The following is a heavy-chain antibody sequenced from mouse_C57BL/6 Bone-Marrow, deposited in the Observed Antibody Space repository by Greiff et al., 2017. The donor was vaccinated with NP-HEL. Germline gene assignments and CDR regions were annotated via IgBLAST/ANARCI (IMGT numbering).Heavy chain of an antibody. CDR3: ARNSHYYGSSYWYFDV. CDR1: GFSLTSYG. Sequence: QVQLKESGPGLVQPSQSLSITCTVSGFSLTSYGVHWVRQSPGKGLEWLGVIWSGGSTDYTAAFISRLSISKDNSKSQVFFKMNSLQADDTARYYCARNSHYYGSSYWYFDVWGTGTTVTVSS. D-gene: IGHD1-1*01. J-gene: IGHJ1*03. V-gene: IGHV2-2*01. CDR2: IWSGGST.